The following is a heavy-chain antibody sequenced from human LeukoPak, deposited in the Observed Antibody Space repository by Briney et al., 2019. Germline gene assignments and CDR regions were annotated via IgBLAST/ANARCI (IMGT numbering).Heavy chain of an antibody. D-gene: IGHD3-22*01. CDR2: IYSGGGT. J-gene: IGHJ3*02. CDR1: GFTVSNNY. V-gene: IGHV3-53*01. Sequence: GGSLRLSCAASGFTVSNNYMTWVRQPPGKGLEWVSIIYSGGGTNYADSVKGRFTISRDNSRNTLYLQMNSLRAEDTAVCYCARDLPNYYDGSGYAFDIWGQGTMVTVSS. CDR3: ARDLPNYYDGSGYAFDI.